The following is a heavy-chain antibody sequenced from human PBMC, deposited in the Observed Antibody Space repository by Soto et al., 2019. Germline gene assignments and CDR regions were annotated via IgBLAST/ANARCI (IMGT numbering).Heavy chain of an antibody. CDR3: ATMGTSATGLYDFDY. CDR1: GGSISSGNYY. V-gene: IGHV4-30-4*01. D-gene: IGHD1-7*01. J-gene: IGHJ4*02. Sequence: QVQLQESGPGLVKPSQTLSLTCTVSGGSISSGNYYWSWIRQPPGKGLEWIGFISYSGSTYYNASIKRRVTISVDTSKNQFSLHLNSVTAADTAVYYCATMGTSATGLYDFDYWGQGTLVTVSS. CDR2: ISYSGST.